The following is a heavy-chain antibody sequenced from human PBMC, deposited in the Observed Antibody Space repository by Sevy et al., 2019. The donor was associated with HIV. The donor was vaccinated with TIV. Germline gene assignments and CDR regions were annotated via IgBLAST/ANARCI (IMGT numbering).Heavy chain of an antibody. D-gene: IGHD4-17*01. J-gene: IGHJ3*02. CDR2: ISSSSSTI. CDR1: GFTFSSYS. V-gene: IGHV3-48*02. CDR3: ARDKLTVTTLNAFDI. Sequence: GGSLRLSCAASGFTFSSYSMNWFRQAPGKGLEWVSYISSSSSTIYYADSVKGRFTISRDNAKNSLYLQMNSLRDEDTAVYYCARDKLTVTTLNAFDIWGQRTMVTVSS.